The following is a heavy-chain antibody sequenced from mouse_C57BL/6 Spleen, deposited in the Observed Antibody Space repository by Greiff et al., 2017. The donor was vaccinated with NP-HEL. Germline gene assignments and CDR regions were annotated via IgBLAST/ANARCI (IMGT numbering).Heavy chain of an antibody. CDR3: ARDYYSNYVDYAMDY. Sequence: VQLQQSGAELARPGASVKLSCKASGYTFTSYGISWVKQRTGQGLEWIGEIYPRSGNTYYNEKFKGKATLTADKSSSTAYMKLRSLTSEDSAVYFCARDYYSNYVDYAMDYWGQGTSVTVSS. CDR2: IYPRSGNT. D-gene: IGHD2-5*01. J-gene: IGHJ4*01. V-gene: IGHV1-81*01. CDR1: GYTFTSYG.